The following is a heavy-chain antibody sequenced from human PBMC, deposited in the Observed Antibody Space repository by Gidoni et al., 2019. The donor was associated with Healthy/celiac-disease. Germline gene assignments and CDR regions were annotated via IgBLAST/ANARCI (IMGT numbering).Heavy chain of an antibody. CDR3: ARLRCSDGSCYPNYY. Sequence: EVQLVQSGAEVKKPGESLRISCKGSGYSFTSYWISWVRQMPGKGLEWMGRIAPSDSYTNYSPSFQGHVTISADKSISTAYLQWRSLKASDTAMYYCARLRCSDGSCYPNYYWGQGTLVTVSS. CDR2: IAPSDSYT. CDR1: GYSFTSYW. J-gene: IGHJ4*02. D-gene: IGHD2-15*01. V-gene: IGHV5-10-1*03.